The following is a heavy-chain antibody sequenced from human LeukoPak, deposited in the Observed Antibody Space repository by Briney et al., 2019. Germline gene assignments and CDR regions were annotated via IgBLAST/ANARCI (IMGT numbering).Heavy chain of an antibody. CDR3: TKVRNDYNFYYYMDV. J-gene: IGHJ6*03. D-gene: IGHD5-24*01. CDR1: GFTFNSYA. CDR2: VTGTGNDA. V-gene: IGHV3-23*01. Sequence: GGSLRLSCAASGFTFNSYAMNWVRQAPGKGLQWVSSVTGTGNDAYYADSVKGRFTISRDNSKNTLYLQMNSLRVEDTALYYCTKVRNDYNFYYYMDVWGKGTTVTVAS.